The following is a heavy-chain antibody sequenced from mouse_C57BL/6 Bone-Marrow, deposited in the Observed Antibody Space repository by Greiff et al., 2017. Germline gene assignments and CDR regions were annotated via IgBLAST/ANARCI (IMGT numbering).Heavy chain of an antibody. Sequence: VKVVESGAELARPGASVKLSCKASGYTFTSYGISWVKQRTGQGLEWIGEISPRSGNTYYNEKFKGKATLTADKSSSTAYMELRSLTSEDSAVYFCARPPTVEATGYFDYWGQGTTLTVSS. J-gene: IGHJ2*01. CDR3: ARPPTVEATGYFDY. CDR2: ISPRSGNT. V-gene: IGHV1-81*01. D-gene: IGHD1-1*01. CDR1: GYTFTSYG.